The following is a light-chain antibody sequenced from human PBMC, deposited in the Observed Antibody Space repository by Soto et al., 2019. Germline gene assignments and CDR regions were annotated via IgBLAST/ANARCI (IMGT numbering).Light chain of an antibody. V-gene: IGKV1-5*01. CDR1: QSINLW. CDR3: QQYNCYRWT. CDR2: GAS. J-gene: IGKJ1*01. Sequence: EIQMTQSPSTLSASLGDGVTITCRASQSINLWLAWYQQKPGKAPKLLLYGASSVDSGVPSRFSGSGSGTEFPPTISSLQHDAVATYYCQQYNCYRWTFGHGTKVEIK.